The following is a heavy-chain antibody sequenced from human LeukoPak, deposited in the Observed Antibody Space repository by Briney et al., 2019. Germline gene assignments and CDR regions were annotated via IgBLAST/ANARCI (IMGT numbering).Heavy chain of an antibody. CDR3: ARDRLTGTTRINAFDI. CDR1: GGSISSYY. V-gene: IGHV4-4*07. Sequence: SETLSLTCTVSGGSISSYYWSWIRQPAGKGLEWIGRIYTSGSTNYNPSLKSRVTISVDTSKNQFSLKLSSVTAADTAVYYCARDRLTGTTRINAFDIWGQGTMVTVSS. J-gene: IGHJ3*02. D-gene: IGHD1-7*01. CDR2: IYTSGST.